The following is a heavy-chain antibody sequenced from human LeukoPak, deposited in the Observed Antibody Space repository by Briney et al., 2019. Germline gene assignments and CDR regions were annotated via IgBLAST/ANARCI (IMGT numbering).Heavy chain of an antibody. D-gene: IGHD3-22*01. CDR3: ARAPYYYDSSGYYGGYFDY. V-gene: IGHV1-69*13. CDR2: IIPIFGTA. J-gene: IGHJ4*02. Sequence: SVKVSCKASGGTFSSYAISWVRQAPGQGLEWMGGIIPIFGTANYAQKFQGRVTITADESTSTAYMELSSLRSEDTAVYYCARAPYYYDSSGYYGGYFDYWGQGTLVTVSS. CDR1: GGTFSSYA.